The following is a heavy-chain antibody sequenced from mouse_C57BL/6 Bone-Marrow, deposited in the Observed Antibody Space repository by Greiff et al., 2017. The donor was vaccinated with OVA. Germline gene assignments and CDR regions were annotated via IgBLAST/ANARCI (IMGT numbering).Heavy chain of an antibody. Sequence: VQLQQSGAELVRPGASVKLSCTASGFNIKDDYMHWVKQRPEQGLEWIGWIDPENGDNEYASTFQGKATITADTSSNTAYLQLIHLTSESTAVYYCTTRDYDGSSYVDYAMDYWGQGTSGTVSS. CDR1: GFNIKDDY. CDR2: IDPENGDN. J-gene: IGHJ4*01. CDR3: TTRDYDGSSYVDYAMDY. D-gene: IGHD1-1*01. V-gene: IGHV14-4*01.